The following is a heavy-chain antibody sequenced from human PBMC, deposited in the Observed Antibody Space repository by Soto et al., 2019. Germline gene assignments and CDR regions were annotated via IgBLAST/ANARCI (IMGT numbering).Heavy chain of an antibody. CDR1: GGSFSGYY. CDR3: AGGTTVTTFNYYYMDV. V-gene: IGHV4-34*01. J-gene: IGHJ6*03. CDR2: INHSGST. D-gene: IGHD4-17*01. Sequence: QVQLQQWGAGLLKPSETLSLTCAVYGGSFSGYYWSWIRQPPGKGLEWIEEINHSGSTNYNPSLKSRVPISVDTSKNQCSLKLSSVTAADTAVYYCAGGTTVTTFNYYYMDVWGKGTTVTVSS.